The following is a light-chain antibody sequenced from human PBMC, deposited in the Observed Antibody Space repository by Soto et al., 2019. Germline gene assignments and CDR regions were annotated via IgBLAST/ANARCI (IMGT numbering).Light chain of an antibody. J-gene: IGKJ4*01. V-gene: IGKV3-15*01. CDR3: QHYNNWPPHT. CDR1: QSVSSN. Sequence: EIVMTQSPATLSVSTGERATISCRASQSVSSNLAWYQQKPGQAPRLLIYGASTRAPGIPARFSGSGSGTEFTLTISSLQSEDFAVYYCQHYNNWPPHTFGGGTKVEIK. CDR2: GAS.